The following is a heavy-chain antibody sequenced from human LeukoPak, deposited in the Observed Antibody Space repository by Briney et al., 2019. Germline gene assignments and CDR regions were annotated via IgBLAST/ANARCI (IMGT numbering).Heavy chain of an antibody. J-gene: IGHJ4*02. CDR2: IYPGDSDT. CDR1: GYSFTSDW. CDR3: ATTAPTVTWGY. D-gene: IGHD1-1*01. V-gene: IGHV5-51*01. Sequence: GESLQISCQGSGYSFTSDWIGWVRQMPGKGLEWMGIIYPGDSDTRYSPSFQGQVTISADKSISPAYLQWSSLEASDTAMYYCATTAPTVTWGYWGQGTLVTVSS.